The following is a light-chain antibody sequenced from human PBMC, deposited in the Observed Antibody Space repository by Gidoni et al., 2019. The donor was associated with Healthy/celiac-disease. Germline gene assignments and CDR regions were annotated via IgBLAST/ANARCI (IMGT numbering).Light chain of an antibody. V-gene: IGKV1-39*01. CDR2: AAS. J-gene: IGKJ1*01. CDR3: QQSYSTRWT. CDR1: QSISSY. Sequence: DIQMTQSPSSLSASVGDRVCITCRASQSISSYLNWYQQKPGKAPKLLIYAASSLQSGVPSRFSGSGSGTAFTLTISSLQPEDFATYYCQQSYSTRWTFGQGTKVEIK.